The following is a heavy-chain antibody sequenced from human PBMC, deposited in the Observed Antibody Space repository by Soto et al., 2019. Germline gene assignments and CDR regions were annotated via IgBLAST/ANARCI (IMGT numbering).Heavy chain of an antibody. J-gene: IGHJ4*02. Sequence: GGSLRLSCAASGFTVSNKYMSWVRQAPWGGLEWVSVLYNDGRTYYADSVKGRFTFSRDNSKNTLFLQMNSLRAEDTAIYYCARRVGKIWSIEKWGQGTLVRVSS. CDR1: GFTVSNKY. D-gene: IGHD2-8*02. V-gene: IGHV3-66*01. CDR2: LYNDGRT. CDR3: ARRVGKIWSIEK.